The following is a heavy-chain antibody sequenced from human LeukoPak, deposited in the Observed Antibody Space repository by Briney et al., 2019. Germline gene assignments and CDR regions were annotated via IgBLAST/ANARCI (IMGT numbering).Heavy chain of an antibody. CDR2: IHPGDSDT. Sequence: GESLKISCKGSGYSFTSYWIGWVRQLPGKGLEWMGIIHPGDSDTRYSPSFQGQVTISADKSISTAYLQWSSLKASDTAMYYCAVTPAYSSGWRGIDYWGQGTLVTVSS. CDR1: GYSFTSYW. CDR3: AVTPAYSSGWRGIDY. J-gene: IGHJ4*02. V-gene: IGHV5-51*01. D-gene: IGHD6-19*01.